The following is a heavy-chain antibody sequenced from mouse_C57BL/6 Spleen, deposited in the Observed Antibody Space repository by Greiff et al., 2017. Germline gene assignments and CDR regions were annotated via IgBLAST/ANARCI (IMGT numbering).Heavy chain of an antibody. CDR2: IDPETGGT. CDR3: TRDDYDGGGYFDY. CDR1: GYTFTDYE. V-gene: IGHV1-15*01. J-gene: IGHJ2*01. Sequence: QVQLQQSGAELVRPGASVTLSCKASGYTFTDYEMHWVKQTPVHGLEWIGAIDPETGGTAYNQKFKGKAILTADKSSSTAYMELRSLTSEDSAVYYCTRDDYDGGGYFDYWGQGTTLTVSS. D-gene: IGHD2-4*01.